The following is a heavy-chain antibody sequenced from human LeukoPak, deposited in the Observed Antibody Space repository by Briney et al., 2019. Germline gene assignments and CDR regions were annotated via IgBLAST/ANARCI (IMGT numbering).Heavy chain of an antibody. CDR3: ARKSSPPGTYLAHDAFDF. CDR2: IYPDDSET. CDR1: GYSFGSYW. J-gene: IGHJ3*01. D-gene: IGHD3-10*01. V-gene: IGHV5-51*01. Sequence: GESLKISCKGSGYSFGSYWIGWVRQMPGKGLEWTGIIYPDDSETRYSPSFQAQVTLSADKSLNTAYLQWNKLKASDTAIYYCARKSSPPGTYLAHDAFDFWGQGTMVIVSS.